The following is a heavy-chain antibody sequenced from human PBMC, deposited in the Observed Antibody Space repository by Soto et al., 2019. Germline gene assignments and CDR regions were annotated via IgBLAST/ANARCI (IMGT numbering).Heavy chain of an antibody. CDR1: GGTFSSYR. V-gene: IGHV1-69*01. CDR2: IVPIYRTA. D-gene: IGHD6-13*01. J-gene: IGHJ4*02. CDR3: VRDSGAKLSSS. Sequence: QVQLVQSGAEVKKPGSSVKVSCKASGGTFSSYRINWVRQAPGQGLEWVGGIVPIYRTADYAQKFQGRVSITADESERTSYMELRSLKSQDTAVYYCVRDSGAKLSSSWGQGTLVTVS.